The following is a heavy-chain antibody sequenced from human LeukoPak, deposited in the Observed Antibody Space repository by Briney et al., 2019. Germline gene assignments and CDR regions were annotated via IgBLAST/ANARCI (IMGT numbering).Heavy chain of an antibody. CDR1: GGSVSNSNYY. Sequence: PSETPSLTCSVSGGSVSNSNYYWGWIRQPPGKGLEWIGCIYYSGDTYYNPSLKSRVTISVDTSKNQFSLRLSSVTAADTAVYYCAREFDSWAQGTLVTVSS. J-gene: IGHJ4*02. CDR3: AREFDS. V-gene: IGHV4-39*07. CDR2: IYYSGDT.